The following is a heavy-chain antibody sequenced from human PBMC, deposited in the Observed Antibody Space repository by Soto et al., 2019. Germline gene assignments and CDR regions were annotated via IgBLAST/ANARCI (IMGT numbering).Heavy chain of an antibody. J-gene: IGHJ6*02. D-gene: IGHD6-6*01. V-gene: IGHV1-69*13. CDR1: RGKPNNTA. Sequence: SVKVSCKDSRGKPNNTAFSWARQAPGQGLEWVGGVIPVFGIVKYAQSLRGRVTITADESTNTAYMELSSLRSEDTAVYYCARNPRPVGIAARYYGMDVWGQGTTVTVSS. CDR3: ARNPRPVGIAARYYGMDV. CDR2: VIPVFGIV.